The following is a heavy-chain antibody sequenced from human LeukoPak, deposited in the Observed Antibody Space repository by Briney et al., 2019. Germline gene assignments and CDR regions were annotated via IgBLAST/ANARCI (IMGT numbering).Heavy chain of an antibody. J-gene: IGHJ5*02. V-gene: IGHV1-18*01. D-gene: IGHD6-19*01. Sequence: ASVKVSCNASGYTFTSYGISWVRQAPGQGLEWMGWISAYNGNTNYAQKLQGRVTMTTDTSTSTAYMELRSLRSDDTAVYYCARAQTAVAAPNWFDPWGQGTLVTVSS. CDR1: GYTFTSYG. CDR2: ISAYNGNT. CDR3: ARAQTAVAAPNWFDP.